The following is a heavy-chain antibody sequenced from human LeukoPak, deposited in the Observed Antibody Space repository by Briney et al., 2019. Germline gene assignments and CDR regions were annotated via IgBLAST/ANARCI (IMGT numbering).Heavy chain of an antibody. J-gene: IGHJ6*02. CDR2: IYYSGST. CDR3: ASHDADILTGYSYYYGMDV. V-gene: IGHV4-59*08. Sequence: SETLSLTCTVSGGSIRSFYWSWIRQPPGKGLEWIGYIYYSGSTKYNPSLESRVTISVDTSKNQFSLKLSSVTAADTAVYYCASHDADILTGYSYYYGMDVWGQGTTVTVSS. CDR1: GGSIRSFY. D-gene: IGHD3-9*01.